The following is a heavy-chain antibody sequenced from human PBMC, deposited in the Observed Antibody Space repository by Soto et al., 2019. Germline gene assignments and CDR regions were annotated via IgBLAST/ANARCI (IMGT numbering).Heavy chain of an antibody. CDR2: IWYDGSNK. J-gene: IGHJ4*02. D-gene: IGHD4-17*01. CDR1: GFTFSSYG. CDR3: ARDYGDFIDY. V-gene: IGHV3-33*01. Sequence: QVQLVESGGGVVQPGRSLRLSCAASGFTFSSYGMHWVRQAPGKGLEWVAVIWYDGSNKYYADSVKGRFTISRDNSKNPLYLQMNSLRAEDTAVYYCARDYGDFIDYWGQGTLVTVSS.